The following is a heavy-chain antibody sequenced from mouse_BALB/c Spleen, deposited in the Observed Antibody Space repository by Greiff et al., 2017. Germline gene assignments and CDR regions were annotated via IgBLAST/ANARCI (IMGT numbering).Heavy chain of an antibody. CDR2: IHPSDSET. J-gene: IGHJ4*01. CDR1: GYSLTSYW. V-gene: IGHV1-74*01. CDR3: AIYSSGYLTYYAIDY. D-gene: IGHD3-1*01. Sequence: QVQLQQPGAELVRPGASVKMSCKASGYSLTSYWMNWVKQRPGQGLEWIGMIHPSDSETRLNQKFKDKATLNVDKTSNTAYMQLSSPTSEDSAVYYCAIYSSGYLTYYAIDYWGQGTPVTVSA.